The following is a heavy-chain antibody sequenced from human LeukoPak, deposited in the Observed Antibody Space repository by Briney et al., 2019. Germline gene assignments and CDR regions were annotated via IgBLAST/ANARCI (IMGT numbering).Heavy chain of an antibody. J-gene: IGHJ4*02. CDR3: ARDPVLDY. D-gene: IGHD4-17*01. V-gene: IGHV3-23*01. Sequence: GGSLRLSCAASGFTFSSYAMSWVRQAPGKGLEWVSAISSSGGTIYYADSVKGRFTISRDNAKNSLYLQMNSLRAEDAAVYYCARDPVLDYWGQGTLVTVSS. CDR1: GFTFSSYA. CDR2: ISSSGGTI.